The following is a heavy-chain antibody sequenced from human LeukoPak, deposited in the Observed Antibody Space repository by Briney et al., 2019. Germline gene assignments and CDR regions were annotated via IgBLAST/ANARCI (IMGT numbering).Heavy chain of an antibody. V-gene: IGHV1-18*01. CDR1: GYTFTSYG. J-gene: IGHJ3*02. CDR2: ISAYNGNT. CDR3: ARTVAGDSYDAFDI. D-gene: IGHD6-19*01. Sequence: GASVKVSCKASGYTFTSYGISWVRQAPGQGLEWMGWISAYNGNTNYAQKLQGRVTMTTDTSTSTAYMELRSLRSDDTAVYYCARTVAGDSYDAFDIWGQGTMVTVSS.